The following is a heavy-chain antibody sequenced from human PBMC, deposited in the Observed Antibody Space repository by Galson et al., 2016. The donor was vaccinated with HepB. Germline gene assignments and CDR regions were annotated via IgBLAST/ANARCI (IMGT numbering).Heavy chain of an antibody. D-gene: IGHD3-3*01. CDR3: GY. CDR1: GYTFITKW. V-gene: IGHV5-51*01. Sequence: QSGAEVKKSGESLQISCKASGYTFITKWIGWVRQMPGKGLEWMGIIYPGDSETRYSPSFQGQVTFSADKSISTAADTAVYYCARSTDFWRLGYWGQGTLVTVSS. J-gene: IGHJ4*02. CDR2: IYPGDSET.